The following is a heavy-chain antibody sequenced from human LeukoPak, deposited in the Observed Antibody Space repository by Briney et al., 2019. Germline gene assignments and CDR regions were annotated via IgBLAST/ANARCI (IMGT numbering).Heavy chain of an antibody. V-gene: IGHV1-18*01. CDR2: ISAYNGNT. J-gene: IGHJ5*01. CDR3: ARLVATTREVPRSFDS. Sequence: ASVKVSCKASGYTFTSYGISWVRQAPGQGLEWMGWISAYNGNTNYAQKLQGRVTMTTDTSTSTAYMELRSLRSDDTAVYYCARLVATTREVPRSFDSWGQGTLVTVSS. D-gene: IGHD5-12*01. CDR1: GYTFTSYG.